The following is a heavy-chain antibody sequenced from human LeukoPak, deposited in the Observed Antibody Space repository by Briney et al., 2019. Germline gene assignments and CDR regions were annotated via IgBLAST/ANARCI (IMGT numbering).Heavy chain of an antibody. V-gene: IGHV3-30*03. CDR2: ISYDGSNK. Sequence: GGSLRLSCAASGFTFSSYGMHWVRQAPGKGLEWVAVISYDGSNKYYADSVKGRFTISRDNSKNTLYLQMNSLRAEDTAVYYCARDPTSQGWFDPWGQGTLVTVSS. CDR3: ARDPTSQGWFDP. J-gene: IGHJ5*02. CDR1: GFTFSSYG.